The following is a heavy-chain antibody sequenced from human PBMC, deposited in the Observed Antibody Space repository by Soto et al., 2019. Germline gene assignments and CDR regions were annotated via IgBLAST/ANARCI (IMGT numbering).Heavy chain of an antibody. Sequence: QVQLVQSGAEVKKPGASVKVSCKASGYTFTSYYMHWVRQAPGQGLEWMGIINPSGGSTSYAQKFQGRVNMTRDTSTSTVYMELSSLRSEDTAVYYCARVARGGNYGMDVWGQGTTVTVSS. J-gene: IGHJ6*02. CDR3: ARVARGGNYGMDV. CDR2: INPSGGST. CDR1: GYTFTSYY. D-gene: IGHD3-16*01. V-gene: IGHV1-46*01.